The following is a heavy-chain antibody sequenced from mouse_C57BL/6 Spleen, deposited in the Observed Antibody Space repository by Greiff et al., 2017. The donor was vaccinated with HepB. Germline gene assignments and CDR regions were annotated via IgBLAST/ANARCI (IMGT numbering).Heavy chain of an antibody. CDR2: IDPEDGDT. Sequence: EVKLMESGAELVRPGASVKLSCTASGFNIKDYYMHWVKQRPEQGLEWIGRIDPEDGDTEYAPKFQGKATMTADTSSNTAYLQLSSLTSEDTAVYYCTTPYYYGSSWFAYWGQGTLVTVSA. CDR3: TTPYYYGSSWFAY. CDR1: GFNIKDYY. D-gene: IGHD1-1*01. J-gene: IGHJ3*01. V-gene: IGHV14-1*01.